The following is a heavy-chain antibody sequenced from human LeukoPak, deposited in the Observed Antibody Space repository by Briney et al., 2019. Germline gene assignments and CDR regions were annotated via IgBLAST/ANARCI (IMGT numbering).Heavy chain of an antibody. Sequence: ASVKVSCKASGYTFTSYDINWVRQATGRGLEWMGWMNPNSGNTGYAQKFQGRVTMTRNTSISTAYMELSSLRSEDTAVYHCARGTLTGTIGDYWGQGTLVTVSS. CDR3: ARGTLTGTIGDY. V-gene: IGHV1-8*01. D-gene: IGHD1-7*01. CDR2: MNPNSGNT. J-gene: IGHJ4*02. CDR1: GYTFTSYD.